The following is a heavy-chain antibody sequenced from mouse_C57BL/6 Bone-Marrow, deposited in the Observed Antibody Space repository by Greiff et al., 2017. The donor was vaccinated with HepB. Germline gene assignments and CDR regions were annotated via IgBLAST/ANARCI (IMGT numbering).Heavy chain of an antibody. CDR1: GFTFSDYY. V-gene: IGHV5-12*01. Sequence: EVKLVESGGGLVQPGGSLKLSCAASGFTFSDYYMYWVRQTPEKRLEWVAYISNGGGSTYYPDTVKGRFTISRDNAKNTLYLQMSRLKSEDTAMYYCARRNKFITTVVATDYAMDYLGQGTSVTVSS. D-gene: IGHD1-1*01. J-gene: IGHJ4*01. CDR2: ISNGGGST. CDR3: ARRNKFITTVVATDYAMDY.